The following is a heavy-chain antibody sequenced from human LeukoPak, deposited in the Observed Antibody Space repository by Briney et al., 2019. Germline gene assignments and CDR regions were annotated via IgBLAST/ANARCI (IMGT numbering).Heavy chain of an antibody. Sequence: ASVTVSCKASGGTFSSYAISWVRQAPGQGLEWMGRIIPILGIANYAQKFQGRVTITADKSTSTAYMELSSLRSEDTAVYYCARPVDGGPWGQGTLVTVSS. CDR3: ARPVDGGP. V-gene: IGHV1-69*04. J-gene: IGHJ5*02. CDR1: GGTFSSYA. CDR2: IIPILGIA. D-gene: IGHD6-19*01.